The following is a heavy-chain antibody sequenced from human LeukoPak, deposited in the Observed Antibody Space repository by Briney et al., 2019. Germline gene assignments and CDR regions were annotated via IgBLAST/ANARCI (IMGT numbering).Heavy chain of an antibody. Sequence: GRSLRLSCAASGFTFSNYAMRWVRQAPGKGLEWVAVISYDGRNQYYADSVKGRFTVSRDNSKSTLYLQMNRLRGEDTAVYNCARYGGFLDYWGQGTLVTVSS. CDR2: ISYDGRNQ. D-gene: IGHD3-16*01. CDR3: ARYGGFLDY. J-gene: IGHJ4*02. V-gene: IGHV3-30*04. CDR1: GFTFSNYA.